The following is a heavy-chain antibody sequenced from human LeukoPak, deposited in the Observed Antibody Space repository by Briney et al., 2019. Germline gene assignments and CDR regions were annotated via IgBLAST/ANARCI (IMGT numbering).Heavy chain of an antibody. CDR2: LSAYSGKA. CDR1: GDTFSSFG. V-gene: IGHV1-18*01. D-gene: IGHD3-3*01. J-gene: IGHJ4*02. Sequence: ASVKVSCKASGDTFSSFGFTWVRQAPGQGLEWVGWLSAYSGKADYAQRLRNRVTLTTDTSTSTAYMELSSLRSEDTAVYYCARANTIFGVVTPFGYWGQGTLVTVSS. CDR3: ARANTIFGVVTPFGY.